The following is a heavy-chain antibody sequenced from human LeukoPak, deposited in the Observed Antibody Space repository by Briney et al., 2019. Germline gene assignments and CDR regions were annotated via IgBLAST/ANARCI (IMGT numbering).Heavy chain of an antibody. CDR2: ISSDSSFV. CDR1: GFTFSSYE. D-gene: IGHD5-18*01. J-gene: IGHJ4*02. Sequence: GGSLRLSCAASGFTFSSYEMNWVRQAPGKGLEWVSSISSDSSFVNYAESVKGRFTVFRDNTKNALFLQMNSLRAEDTAFYFCAKHNEPEYTDGAFDSWGQGTPVTVSS. CDR3: AKHNEPEYTDGAFDS. V-gene: IGHV3-21*06.